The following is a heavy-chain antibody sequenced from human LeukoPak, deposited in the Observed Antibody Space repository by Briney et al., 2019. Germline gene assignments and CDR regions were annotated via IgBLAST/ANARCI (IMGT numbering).Heavy chain of an antibody. CDR3: SKATPPRDGSNPDY. J-gene: IGHJ4*02. D-gene: IGHD4-4*01. Sequence: GSLRLSCAASGFIFSSYGMHWVRQAPGKGLEWVAVISYDGRNKYYADSVKGRFTISRDNSKNTLYLQMNSLRAEDTAVYYCSKATPPRDGSNPDYWGQGTLVTVSS. CDR1: GFIFSSYG. V-gene: IGHV3-30*18. CDR2: ISYDGRNK.